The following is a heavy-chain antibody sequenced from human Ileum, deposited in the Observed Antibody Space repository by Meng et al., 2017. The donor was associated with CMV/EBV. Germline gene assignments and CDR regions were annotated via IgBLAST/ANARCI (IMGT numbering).Heavy chain of an antibody. CDR1: CGSISSGAYC. J-gene: IGHJ2*01. D-gene: IGHD4/OR15-4a*01. V-gene: IGHV4-31*01. Sequence: VQGQGSGPGLVQPSRTLPLCCDVSCGSISSGAYCRNWVRQHPGQGLEWIGYTYYSRICFYSPSRKSLATTPLDRFKNPFDLWVKSVTAEDTAGELGERATNGGNYWGWYFDLWGPGTLVTVSS. CDR3: ERATNGGNYWGWYFDL. CDR2: TYYSRIC.